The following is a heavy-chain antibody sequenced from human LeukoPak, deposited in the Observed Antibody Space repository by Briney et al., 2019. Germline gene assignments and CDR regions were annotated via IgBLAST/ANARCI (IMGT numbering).Heavy chain of an antibody. J-gene: IGHJ4*02. CDR1: GFTFSSYG. D-gene: IGHD5-12*01. CDR2: ISYDGSNK. V-gene: IGHV3-30*03. CDR3: ASTYSGYDPFDY. Sequence: GGSLRLSCAASGFTFSSYGMHWVRQAPGKGLEWVAVISYDGSNKYYADSVKGRFTMSRDNSKNTLYLQMNSLRAEDTAVYYCASTYSGYDPFDYWGQGTLVTVSS.